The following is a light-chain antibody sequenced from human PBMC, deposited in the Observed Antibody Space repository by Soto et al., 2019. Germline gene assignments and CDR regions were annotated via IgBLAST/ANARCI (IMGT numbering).Light chain of an antibody. V-gene: IGLV1-44*01. CDR2: SNN. CDR1: TSNIGSTA. Sequence: QSVLTQPPSASGTAGQRVTISFSGSTSNIGSTAVNWYQQLPGTAPKTLTYSNNQKPSGVPERFSGSKSGTSGSLAISGLLSEDEADYYCAAWDDSLNGYVFGTGTKVTVL. J-gene: IGLJ1*01. CDR3: AAWDDSLNGYV.